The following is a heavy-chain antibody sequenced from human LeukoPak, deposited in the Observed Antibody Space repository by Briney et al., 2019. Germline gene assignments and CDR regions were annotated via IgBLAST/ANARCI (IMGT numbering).Heavy chain of an antibody. D-gene: IGHD2-21*02. Sequence: GGSLRLSCAASGFTFSSYAMHWVRQAPGKGLEYVSAISSNGGSTYYANSVKGRFTISRDNSKNTLYLQMGSLRAEDMAVYYCARARGTGVTSFDYRGQGTLVTVSS. CDR2: ISSNGGST. V-gene: IGHV3-64*01. CDR3: ARARGTGVTSFDY. CDR1: GFTFSSYA. J-gene: IGHJ4*02.